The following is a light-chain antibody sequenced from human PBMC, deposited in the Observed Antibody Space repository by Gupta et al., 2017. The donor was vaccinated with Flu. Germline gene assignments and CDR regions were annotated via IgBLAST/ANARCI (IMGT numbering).Light chain of an antibody. Sequence: LATLSVSPGEGATLSCRASQKVGVDLAWYQQKPGQPPRPLIYDASFRATGVPARFTASGSGTDFTLTISSLQSEDFAVYFCQQFNTWPFTFGQGTRLDIK. J-gene: IGKJ5*01. CDR1: QKVGVD. CDR2: DAS. V-gene: IGKV3-15*01. CDR3: QQFNTWPFT.